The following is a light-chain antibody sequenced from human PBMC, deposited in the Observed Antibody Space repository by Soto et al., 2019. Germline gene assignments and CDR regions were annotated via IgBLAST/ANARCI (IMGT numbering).Light chain of an antibody. Sequence: EIVMTQSPATLSLSPGERAALSCRASQGISSELAWYQQNPGQTPRLLIYGASTRATGVPARFTGSGSGSDFTLTISGLQSEDFAVYYCQQGHNWPLTFGQGTRLEI. CDR3: QQGHNWPLT. CDR1: QGISSE. J-gene: IGKJ2*01. V-gene: IGKV3-15*01. CDR2: GAS.